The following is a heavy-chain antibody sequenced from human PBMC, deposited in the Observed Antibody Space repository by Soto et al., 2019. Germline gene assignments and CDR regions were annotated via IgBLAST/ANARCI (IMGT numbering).Heavy chain of an antibody. V-gene: IGHV6-1*01. CDR2: TCDRCKWDK. D-gene: IGHD2-15*01. CDR3: ARDSVPTIGVVPDNCMDV. CDR1: VDVVSVNSAA. J-gene: IGHJ6*04. Sequence: PLQTLALTWAIPVDVVSVNSAAWNWIRQSPSRGLEWLGRTCDRCKWDKDDAVSVKSRITINPDTSKNQFSLQPNSVTPEDTAVHYCARDSVPTIGVVPDNCMDVRGKGTTGT.